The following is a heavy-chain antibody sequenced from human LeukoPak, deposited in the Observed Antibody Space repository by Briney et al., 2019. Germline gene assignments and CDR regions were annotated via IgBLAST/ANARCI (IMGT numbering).Heavy chain of an antibody. Sequence: GESLKISCAASGFTFSSYSMNGVRQAPGKGLEWVSSISSSSSYIYYAVSVKGRFTISRDNAKNSLYLQMNSLRAEDTAVYYCARETVVVRGGFDYWGQGTLVTVSS. CDR3: ARETVVVRGGFDY. CDR1: GFTFSSYS. CDR2: ISSSSSYI. J-gene: IGHJ4*02. V-gene: IGHV3-21*01. D-gene: IGHD2-21*01.